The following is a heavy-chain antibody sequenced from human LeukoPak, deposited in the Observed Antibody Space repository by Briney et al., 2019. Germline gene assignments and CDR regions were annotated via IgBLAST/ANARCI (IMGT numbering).Heavy chain of an antibody. CDR2: IIPIFGAA. V-gene: IGHV1-69*13. CDR1: GGTFSSYA. D-gene: IGHD2-2*01. CDR3: ARGWVSAAIYYYYYYMDV. J-gene: IGHJ6*03. Sequence: SVKVSCKASGGTFSSYAISWVRQAPGQGLEWMGGIIPIFGAANYAQKFQGRVTITADESTSTAYMELSSLRSEDTAVYYCARGWVSAAIYYYYYYMDVWGKGTTVTVSS.